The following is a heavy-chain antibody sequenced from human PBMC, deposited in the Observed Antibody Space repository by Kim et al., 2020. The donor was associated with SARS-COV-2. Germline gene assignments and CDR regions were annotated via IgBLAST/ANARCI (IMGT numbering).Heavy chain of an antibody. CDR2: IYYSGST. CDR3: ARRIIVVVITTYSDYFDY. J-gene: IGHJ4*02. D-gene: IGHD3-22*01. CDR1: GGSISSSSYY. Sequence: SETLSLTCTVSGGSISSSSYYWGWIRQPPGKGLEWIGSIYYSGSTYYNPSLKSRVTISVDTSKNQFSLKLSSVTAADTAVYYCARRIIVVVITTYSDYFDYWGQGTLVTVSS. V-gene: IGHV4-39*01.